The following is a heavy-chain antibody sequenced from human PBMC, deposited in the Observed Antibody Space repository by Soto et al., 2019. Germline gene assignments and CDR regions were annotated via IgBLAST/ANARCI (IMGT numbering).Heavy chain of an antibody. CDR1: GCSIDNSHSF. CDR3: VRVVEAATRQPDFDS. J-gene: IGHJ4*02. Sequence: SATLSLTCNVSGCSIDNSHSFWVWVRQPPGSGLEFLGSFGYRGGTYYNPSLKGGVTVSVDTSKNQVSLRVRSGTVAETAMYYCVRVVEAATRQPDFDSWGQGILVTVSS. V-gene: IGHV4-39*01. CDR2: FGYRGGT. D-gene: IGHD2-15*01.